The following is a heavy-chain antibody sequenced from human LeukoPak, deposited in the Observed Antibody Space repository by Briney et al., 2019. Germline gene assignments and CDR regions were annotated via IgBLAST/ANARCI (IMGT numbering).Heavy chain of an antibody. D-gene: IGHD5-18*01. CDR1: GGTFSSYA. J-gene: IGHJ4*02. CDR2: ITPIFGTA. Sequence: GASVKVSCKASGGTFSSYAISWVRQAPGQGLEWMGGITPIFGTANYAQKFQGRVTITADESTSTAYMELSSLRSEDTAVYYCARALQLWFQFDYWGQGTLVTVSS. V-gene: IGHV1-69*13. CDR3: ARALQLWFQFDY.